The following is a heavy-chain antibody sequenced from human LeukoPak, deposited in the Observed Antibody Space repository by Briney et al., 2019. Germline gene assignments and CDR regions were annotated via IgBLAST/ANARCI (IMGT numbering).Heavy chain of an antibody. Sequence: SQTLSLTCTVSGGSISSGDYYWSWIRQPPGKGLEWIGYIYYSGSTYYNPSLKSRVTISVDTSKNQFSLKLSSVTAADTAVYYCARALDYGDYGKDDAFDIWGQGTMVTVSS. CDR2: IYYSGST. CDR3: ARALDYGDYGKDDAFDI. CDR1: GGSISSGDYY. V-gene: IGHV4-30-4*01. D-gene: IGHD4-17*01. J-gene: IGHJ3*02.